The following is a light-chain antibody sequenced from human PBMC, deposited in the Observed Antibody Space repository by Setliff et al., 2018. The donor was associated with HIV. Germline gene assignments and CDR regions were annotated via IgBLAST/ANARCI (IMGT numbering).Light chain of an antibody. Sequence: QSVLTQPPSASGTPGQRVTISCSGSTSNIGSNNVVWYYPLPGMAPKLLIYRNKLRPSGVPDRFSGSKSGTSASLAISGPQPADEGDYYCATWDENLNAPVFGSGTKVTVL. J-gene: IGLJ1*01. CDR2: RNK. CDR3: ATWDENLNAPV. CDR1: TSNIGSNN. V-gene: IGLV1-44*01.